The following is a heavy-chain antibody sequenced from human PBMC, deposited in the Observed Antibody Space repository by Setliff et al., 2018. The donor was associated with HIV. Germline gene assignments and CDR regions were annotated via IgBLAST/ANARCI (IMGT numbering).Heavy chain of an antibody. CDR2: ISSSSSYI. Sequence: GGSLRLSCAASGFTFSSYSMNWVRQAPGKGLEWVSSISSSSSYIYYADSVKGRFTISRDNARNSFYLQMNSLRVDDTAVYYCARHDVVRGAIDKWGQGTLVTAPQ. D-gene: IGHD3-10*01. CDR1: GFTFSSYS. CDR3: ARHDVVRGAIDK. J-gene: IGHJ4*02. V-gene: IGHV3-21*01.